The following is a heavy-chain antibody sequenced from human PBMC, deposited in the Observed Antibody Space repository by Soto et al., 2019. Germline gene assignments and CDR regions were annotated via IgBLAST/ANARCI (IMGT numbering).Heavy chain of an antibody. CDR2: IYPGDSDT. J-gene: IGHJ6*02. Sequence: ESLKISCKGSGYSFTSYWIGWVRQMPGKGLEWMGIIYPGDSDTRYSPSFQGQVTISADKSISTAYLQWSSLKASDTAMNYCARMNSSGWYYYYYGMDVWGQGTTVTVSS. CDR1: GYSFTSYW. V-gene: IGHV5-51*01. CDR3: ARMNSSGWYYYYYGMDV. D-gene: IGHD6-19*01.